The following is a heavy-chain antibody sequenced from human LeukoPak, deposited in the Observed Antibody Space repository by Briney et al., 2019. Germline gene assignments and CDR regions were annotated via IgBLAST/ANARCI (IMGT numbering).Heavy chain of an antibody. CDR2: ISGSGGST. CDR3: AKKAPGYYDSSGYYLDY. V-gene: IGHV3-23*01. D-gene: IGHD3-22*01. J-gene: IGHJ4*02. CDR1: GFTFSSYA. Sequence: GGSLRLSCAASGFTFSSYAMSWVRQAPGKGLEWVSAISGSGGSTYYADSVKGRFTISRDNSKNTLYLQMNSLRAEDTAVYYCAKKAPGYYDSSGYYLDYWGQGTLVTVSS.